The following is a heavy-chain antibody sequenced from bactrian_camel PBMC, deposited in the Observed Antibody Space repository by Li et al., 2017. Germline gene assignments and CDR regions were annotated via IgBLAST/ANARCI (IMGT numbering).Heavy chain of an antibody. Sequence: VQLVESGGGLVQPGGSLRLSCAASGFTFSRYDMGWVRQAPGKGLEWVSAINKDDDTYYGDSVKGRFTISRDNAKNALNLELSSLKNEDTAMYFCTTFRGSYYATPNIYWGQGTQVTVST. V-gene: IGHV3S31*01. J-gene: IGHJ4*01. CDR1: GFTFSRYD. CDR2: INKDDDT. CDR3: TTFRGSYYATPNIY. D-gene: IGHD1*01.